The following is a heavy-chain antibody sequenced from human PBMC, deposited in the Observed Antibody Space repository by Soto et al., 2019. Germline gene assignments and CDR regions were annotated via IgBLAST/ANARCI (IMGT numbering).Heavy chain of an antibody. J-gene: IGHJ4*02. D-gene: IGHD5-12*01. V-gene: IGHV3-48*01. CDR1: GFTFSSYS. CDR2: ISSSSSTI. Sequence: GGSLRLSCAASGFTFSSYSINWVRQAPGKGLEWVSYISSSSSTIYYADSVRGRFTISRDNAKNSLYLQMNSLRAEDTAVYYCATETSYGGYDYWGRGTLVTVSS. CDR3: ATETSYGGYDY.